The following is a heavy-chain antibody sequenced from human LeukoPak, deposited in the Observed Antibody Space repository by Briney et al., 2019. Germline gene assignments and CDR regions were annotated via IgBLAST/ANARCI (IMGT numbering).Heavy chain of an antibody. Sequence: GGSLRLSCAASGFTFSRYTMNWVRQAPGKGLEWVSSISTSSIYIYYADSVKGRFTISRDNAKNSLYLQMNSLRVEDTAVYYCTRTTVTINAFDPWGQGTLVTVSS. CDR2: ISTSSIYI. D-gene: IGHD4-17*01. J-gene: IGHJ5*02. CDR1: GFTFSRYT. CDR3: TRTTVTINAFDP. V-gene: IGHV3-21*01.